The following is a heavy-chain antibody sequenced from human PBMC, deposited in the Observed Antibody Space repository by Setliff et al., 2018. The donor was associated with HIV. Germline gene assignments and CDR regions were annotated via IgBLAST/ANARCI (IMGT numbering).Heavy chain of an antibody. V-gene: IGHV3-23*01. CDR1: GLTFSNYA. D-gene: IGHD6-25*01. Sequence: PGGSLILSCAASGLTFSNYAMSWVRQAPGKGLEWVSGISGSGGSTYYADSVKGRFTISRDNSKNTLYLQMNSLRAEDTAVYYCAKDQSSAGYYFDSWGQGTLVTVSS. CDR3: AKDQSSAGYYFDS. J-gene: IGHJ4*02. CDR2: ISGSGGST.